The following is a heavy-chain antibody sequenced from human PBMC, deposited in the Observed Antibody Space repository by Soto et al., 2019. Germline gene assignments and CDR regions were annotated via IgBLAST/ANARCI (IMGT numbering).Heavy chain of an antibody. Sequence: QVQLVQSGAEVRKPGSSVKVSCKASGGTFSSYTISWVRQAPGQGLEWMGRIIPIVNIANYAQKFQGRVTITADKSTSTAYMELTSLRSEDTAVYYCARDSIREKQQLVRNYYYYGMDVWGQGTTVTVSS. J-gene: IGHJ6*02. V-gene: IGHV1-69*08. CDR1: GGTFSSYT. D-gene: IGHD6-13*01. CDR3: ARDSIREKQQLVRNYYYYGMDV. CDR2: IIPIVNIA.